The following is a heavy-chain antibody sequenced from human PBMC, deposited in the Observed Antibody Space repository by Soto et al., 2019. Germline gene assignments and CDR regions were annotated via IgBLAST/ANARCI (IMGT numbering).Heavy chain of an antibody. CDR2: VKSKVDGETI. D-gene: IGHD3-16*01. CDR3: AADLPDWGAYAFDY. CDR1: GFTFNGAW. Sequence: EVQLVQSGGGLVDPGGSLRLSCAASGFTFNGAWMNWVRQGPGKGLEWVGRVKSKVDGETIDYAAPVKGRFTISRDDSRNTVYLQMNSLSTEDTAMYYCAADLPDWGAYAFDYWCQGALVTVSS. J-gene: IGHJ4*02. V-gene: IGHV3-15*07.